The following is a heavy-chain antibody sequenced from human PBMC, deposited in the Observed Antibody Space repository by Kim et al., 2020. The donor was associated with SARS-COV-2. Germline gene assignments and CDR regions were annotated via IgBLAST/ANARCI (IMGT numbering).Heavy chain of an antibody. CDR1: GYTFTSYA. V-gene: IGHV7-4-1*02. CDR2: INTNTGNP. CDR3: ARGPAWLELSIAAPRRNPDY. J-gene: IGHJ4*02. Sequence: ASVKVSCKASGYTFTSYAMNWVRQAPGQGLEWMGWINTNTGNPTYAQGFTGRFVFSLDTSVSTAYLQISSLKAEDTAVYYCARGPAWLELSIAAPRRNPDYWGQGTLVTVSS. D-gene: IGHD6-6*01.